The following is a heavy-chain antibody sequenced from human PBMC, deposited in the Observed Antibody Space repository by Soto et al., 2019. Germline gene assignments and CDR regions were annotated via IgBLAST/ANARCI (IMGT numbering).Heavy chain of an antibody. CDR3: ARGPTYYDFWSGFAPTLYYYYGMDV. V-gene: IGHV4-59*01. Sequence: PSETLSLTCTVSGGSISSYYWSWILQPPGKGLEWIGYIYYSGSTNYNPSLKSRVTISVDTSRNQFSLKLSSVTAADTAVYYCARGPTYYDFWSGFAPTLYYYYGMDVRGQGTTVTVSS. J-gene: IGHJ6*02. D-gene: IGHD3-3*01. CDR2: IYYSGST. CDR1: GGSISSYY.